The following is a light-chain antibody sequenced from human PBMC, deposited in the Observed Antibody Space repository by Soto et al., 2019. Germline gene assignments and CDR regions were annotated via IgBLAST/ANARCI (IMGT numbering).Light chain of an antibody. Sequence: QSVLTQPASVSGSPGQSITISCTGTRSDVGSYNLVSWYQQYPGKAPKLMIYEGSKRPSGVSNRFSGSKSGNTASLTISGLQAEEEADYSCCSYAGSRTFGVFGTGTKVTV. V-gene: IGLV2-23*03. J-gene: IGLJ1*01. CDR2: EGS. CDR3: CSYAGSRTFGV. CDR1: RSDVGSYNL.